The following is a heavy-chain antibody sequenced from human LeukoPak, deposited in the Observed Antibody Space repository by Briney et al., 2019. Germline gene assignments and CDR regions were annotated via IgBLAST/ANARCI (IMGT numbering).Heavy chain of an antibody. Sequence: SSETLSLTXTVSGYSISSGYYWGWIRQPPGKWLEWIGSIYHSGSTYYNPSLKSRVTISVDTSKNQFSLKLSSVTAADTAVYYCARDGGLAYSGEFDYWGQGTLVTVSS. D-gene: IGHD2-15*01. CDR3: ARDGGLAYSGEFDY. V-gene: IGHV4-38-2*02. J-gene: IGHJ4*02. CDR2: IYHSGST. CDR1: GYSISSGYY.